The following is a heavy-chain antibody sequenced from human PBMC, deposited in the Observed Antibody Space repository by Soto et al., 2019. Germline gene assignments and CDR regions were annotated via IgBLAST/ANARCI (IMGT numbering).Heavy chain of an antibody. D-gene: IGHD3-22*01. CDR1: GFTFSSYS. CDR3: ARDIIGGGYYWSVKPSYYYYGMDV. V-gene: IGHV3-21*01. Sequence: VQLVESGGGLVKPGGSLRLSCAASGFTFSSYSMNWVRQAPGKGLEWVSSIGSSSSYIYYADSVKGRFTISRDNAKNSLYLQMNSLRAEDTAVYYCARDIIGGGYYWSVKPSYYYYGMDVWGQGTTVTVSS. CDR2: IGSSSSYI. J-gene: IGHJ6*02.